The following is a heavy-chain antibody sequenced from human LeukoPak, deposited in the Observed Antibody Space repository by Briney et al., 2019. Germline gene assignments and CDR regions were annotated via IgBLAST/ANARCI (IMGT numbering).Heavy chain of an antibody. V-gene: IGHV3-30*02. CDR2: IRYDGSDK. Sequence: GGSLRLSCAASGFTFSHFGMYWVRQAPGKGLEWVAFIRYDGSDKYYADSVKGRFTVSRDNSKNTLYLQMDSVRPEDTAVYYCAKGQVGIQSSKWFDPWGQGTLVTVSS. D-gene: IGHD1-26*01. CDR3: AKGQVGIQSSKWFDP. J-gene: IGHJ5*02. CDR1: GFTFSHFG.